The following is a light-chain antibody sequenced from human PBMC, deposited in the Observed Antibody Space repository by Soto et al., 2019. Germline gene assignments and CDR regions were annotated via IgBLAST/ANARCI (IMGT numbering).Light chain of an antibody. Sequence: QSVLTQSSSASASLGSSVKLTCSLSSGHSSDNIAWHQQQPGKAPRHLMRLEDSGSYNKGSGVPDRFSGSSSGADRYLTIYNPEYEDEAYYYCETWDSTHGVFGGGTKLTVL. CDR3: ETWDSTHGV. J-gene: IGLJ3*02. V-gene: IGLV4-60*02. CDR2: LEDSGSY. CDR1: SGHSSDN.